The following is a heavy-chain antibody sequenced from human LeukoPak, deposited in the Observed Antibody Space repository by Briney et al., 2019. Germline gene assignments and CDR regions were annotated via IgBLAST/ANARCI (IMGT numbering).Heavy chain of an antibody. CDR3: ARDLSKLDY. CDR2: ISPYNGKT. V-gene: IGHV1-18*01. CDR1: NYTFTSYG. J-gene: IGHJ4*02. Sequence: ASVKVSCKAFNYTFTSYGISWVRQAPGKGLEWMAWISPYNGKTLYAETYQGRVTLTTETSTDTAFMELTSLTSDDTAVYYCARDLSKLDYWGQGTLVSVSS. D-gene: IGHD4-11*01.